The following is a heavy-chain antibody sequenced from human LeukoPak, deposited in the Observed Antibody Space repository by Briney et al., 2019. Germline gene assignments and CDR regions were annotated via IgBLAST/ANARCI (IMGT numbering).Heavy chain of an antibody. CDR2: ISSSSSYI. J-gene: IGHJ4*02. CDR3: ARSWDDFWSGPKY. V-gene: IGHV3-21*01. Sequence: GSLRLSCAASGFTFSNYWMHWVRQAPGKGLEWVSSISSSSSYIYYADSVKGRFTISRDNAKNSLYLQMNSLRAEDTAVYYCARSWDDFWSGPKYWGQGTLVTVSS. CDR1: GFTFSNYW. D-gene: IGHD3-3*01.